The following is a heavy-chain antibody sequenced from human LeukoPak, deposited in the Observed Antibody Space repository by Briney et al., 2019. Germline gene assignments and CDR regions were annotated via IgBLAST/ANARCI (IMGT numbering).Heavy chain of an antibody. CDR1: GYTFTSYA. D-gene: IGHD3-10*01. CDR2: IIPIFGTA. Sequence: SVKVSCKASGYTFTSYAISWVRQAPGQGLEWMGGIIPIFGTANYAQKFQGRVTITTDESTSTAYMELSSLRSEDTAVYYCARDRGYYYGSGSYTNWGQGTLVTVSS. V-gene: IGHV1-69*05. CDR3: ARDRGYYYGSGSYTN. J-gene: IGHJ4*02.